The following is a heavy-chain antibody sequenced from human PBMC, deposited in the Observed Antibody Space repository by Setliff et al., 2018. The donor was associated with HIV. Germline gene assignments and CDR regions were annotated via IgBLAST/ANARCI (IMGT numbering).Heavy chain of an antibody. CDR2: IHYSGRT. CDR1: GGSISSSSYY. J-gene: IGHJ3*02. D-gene: IGHD2-15*01. V-gene: IGHV4-39*07. Sequence: SETLSLTCTVSGGSISSSSYYWGWIRQAPGKGLEWIGTIHYSGRTYYKPSLKSRVTISLDTSRNQFSLKLGSVTAADTAMYYCAREHCSGGSCNGFDIWGQGTMVTVSS. CDR3: AREHCSGGSCNGFDI.